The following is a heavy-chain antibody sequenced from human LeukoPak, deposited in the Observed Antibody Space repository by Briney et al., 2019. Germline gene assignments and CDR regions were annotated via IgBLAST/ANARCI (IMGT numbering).Heavy chain of an antibody. Sequence: PGGSLRLSCAASGFTFDDYAMHWVRHAPGKGLEWVAVISYDGSRKYYADSVRGRFTISRDNSKNTVYLQMNSLRAEDTAVYYCAKSYSSGGPDEYFQNWGQGTLVTVSS. CDR2: ISYDGSRK. CDR3: AKSYSSGGPDEYFQN. CDR1: GFTFDDYA. V-gene: IGHV3-30*18. D-gene: IGHD6-19*01. J-gene: IGHJ1*01.